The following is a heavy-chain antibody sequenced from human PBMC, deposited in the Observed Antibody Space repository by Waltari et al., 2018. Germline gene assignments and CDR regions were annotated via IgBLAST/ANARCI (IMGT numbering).Heavy chain of an antibody. Sequence: QVQLVESGGGVVQPGRSLRLSCAASGFTFSSYAMHWVRQAPGKGLEWVAVISYDGSNKYYADSVKGRFTISRDNSKNTLYLQMNSLRAEDTAVYYCVHSSGWYATFDYWGQGTLVTVSS. CDR3: VHSSGWYATFDY. CDR2: ISYDGSNK. J-gene: IGHJ4*02. CDR1: GFTFSSYA. V-gene: IGHV3-30*01. D-gene: IGHD6-19*01.